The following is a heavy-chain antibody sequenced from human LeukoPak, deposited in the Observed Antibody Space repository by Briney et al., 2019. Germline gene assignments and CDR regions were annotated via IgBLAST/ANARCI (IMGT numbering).Heavy chain of an antibody. D-gene: IGHD6-19*01. CDR2: IIPLFGTA. CDR3: ARVAFPYSSGWYYFDY. Sequence: GASVKVSCEASGGTFRSYAISWVRQAPGQGLEWMGGIIPLFGTANYAQRFQGRVTITTDESTSTAYMELSSLRSEDTAVYYCARVAFPYSSGWYYFDYWGQGTLVTVSS. CDR1: GGTFRSYA. V-gene: IGHV1-69*05. J-gene: IGHJ4*02.